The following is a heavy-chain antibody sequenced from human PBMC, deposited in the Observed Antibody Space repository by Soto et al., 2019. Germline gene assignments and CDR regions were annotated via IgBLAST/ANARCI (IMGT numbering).Heavy chain of an antibody. D-gene: IGHD3-10*01. J-gene: IGHJ6*02. CDR2: INPLFGTA. CDR3: ARDMGPARHFMDV. V-gene: IGHV1-69*13. CDR1: GYTFSNYG. Sequence: SVKVSCKASGYTFSNYGISWVRQAPGQGLEWMGGINPLFGTASYAQSFQGRVTISADESSTTVYMEMSSLRYDDTAVYFCARDMGPARHFMDVWGQGTAVTVSS.